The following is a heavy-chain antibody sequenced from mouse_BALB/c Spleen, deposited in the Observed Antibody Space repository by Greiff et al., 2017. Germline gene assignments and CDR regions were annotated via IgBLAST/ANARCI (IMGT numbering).Heavy chain of an antibody. CDR1: GFTFSSYT. CDR2: ISSGGGNT. D-gene: IGHD4-1*01. Sequence: EVKLVESGGGLVKPGGSLKLSCAASGFTFSSYTMSWVRQTPEKRLEWVATISSGGGNTYYPDSVKGRITISRDNAKNNLYLQMSSLRSEDTALYYCASLAAELYWYLDVWGAGTTVTVSS. J-gene: IGHJ1*01. V-gene: IGHV5-9*03. CDR3: ASLAAELYWYLDV.